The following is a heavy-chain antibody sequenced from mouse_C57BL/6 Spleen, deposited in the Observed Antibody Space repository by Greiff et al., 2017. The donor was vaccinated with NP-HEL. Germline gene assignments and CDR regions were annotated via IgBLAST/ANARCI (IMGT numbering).Heavy chain of an antibody. V-gene: IGHV1-39*01. Sequence: EVQLKESGPELVKPGASVKISCKASGYSFTDYNMNWVKQSNGKSLEWIGVINPNYGTTSYNQKFKGKATLTVDQSSSTAYMQLNILTSEDSAVYYCARHYYGSSYGYFDVWGTGTTVTVSS. J-gene: IGHJ1*03. CDR2: INPNYGTT. CDR3: ARHYYGSSYGYFDV. CDR1: GYSFTDYN. D-gene: IGHD1-1*01.